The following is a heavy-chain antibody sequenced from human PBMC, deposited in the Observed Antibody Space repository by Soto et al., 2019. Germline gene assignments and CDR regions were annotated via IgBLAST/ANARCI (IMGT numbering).Heavy chain of an antibody. CDR3: ARENSIASLSYYYGMEV. D-gene: IGHD6-6*01. CDR2: IIPMFGTT. V-gene: IGHV1-69*01. J-gene: IGHJ6*02. CDR1: GGTFTGNP. Sequence: QVQLVQSGPEVKKPGSSVKVSCKASGGTFTGNPISWVRQAPGRGLEWMWGIIPMFGTTNYAQKFQGRVTITADESTTTAYMELNSLRSEDTAVYYCARENSIASLSYYYGMEVWGQVTTVTVSS.